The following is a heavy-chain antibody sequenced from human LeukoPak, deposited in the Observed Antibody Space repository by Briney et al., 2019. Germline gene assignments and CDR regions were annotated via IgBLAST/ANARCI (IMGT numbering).Heavy chain of an antibody. V-gene: IGHV4-59*08. CDR1: GGSISSYY. CDR3: ARLFSGYDHYFDY. CDR2: MYYSGST. D-gene: IGHD5-12*01. Sequence: SETLSLTCTVSGGSISSYYWSWIRQPAGKGLEWIGYMYYSGSTNYNPSLKSRVTISVDTSKNQFSLKLSSVTAADTAVYYCARLFSGYDHYFDYWGQGTLVTVSS. J-gene: IGHJ4*02.